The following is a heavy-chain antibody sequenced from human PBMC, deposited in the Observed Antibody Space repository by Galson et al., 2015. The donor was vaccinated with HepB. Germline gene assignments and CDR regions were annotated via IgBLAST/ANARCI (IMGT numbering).Heavy chain of an antibody. CDR2: IKSKTDGGTT. V-gene: IGHV3-15*01. CDR3: TTSARGWNDGGAY. D-gene: IGHD1-1*01. CDR1: GFTFSNAW. Sequence: SLRLSCAASGFTFSNAWMSWARQAPGKGLEWVGRIKSKTDGGTTDYAAPVKGRFTISRDDSKNTLYLQMNSLKTEDTAVYYCTTSARGWNDGGAYWGQGTQVTVSS. J-gene: IGHJ4*02.